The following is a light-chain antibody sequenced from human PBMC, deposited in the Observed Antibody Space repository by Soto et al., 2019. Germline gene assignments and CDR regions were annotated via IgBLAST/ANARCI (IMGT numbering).Light chain of an antibody. CDR2: GAS. Sequence: EIVMTQSPATLSVSPGERATLSCRASQSVSSNLAWYQQKPGQAPRLLIYGASTRATGIPARFSGSGSGTEFTLTISSLQSEDFAVYYCQQYNKWPPTFGQGTKRESK. V-gene: IGKV3-15*01. CDR1: QSVSSN. J-gene: IGKJ2*01. CDR3: QQYNKWPPT.